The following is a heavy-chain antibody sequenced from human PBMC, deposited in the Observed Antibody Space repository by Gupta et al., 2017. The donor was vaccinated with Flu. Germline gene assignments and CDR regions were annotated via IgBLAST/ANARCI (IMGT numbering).Heavy chain of an antibody. CDR2: IYYSGST. Sequence: QVQLRESGPGLVKPSETLSLTCTVSGGYISSYYWSWIRQPPGKGLEWIGYIYYSGSTNYNPSLKSRVTISVDTSKNQFSLNLSSVTAADTAVYYCARHRWQWPFDYWGQGTLVTVSS. CDR3: ARHRWQWPFDY. V-gene: IGHV4-59*08. D-gene: IGHD6-19*01. J-gene: IGHJ4*02. CDR1: GGYISSYY.